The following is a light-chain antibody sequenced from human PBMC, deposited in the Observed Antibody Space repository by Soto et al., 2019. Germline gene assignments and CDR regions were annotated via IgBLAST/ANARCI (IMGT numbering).Light chain of an antibody. V-gene: IGKV3-15*01. Sequence: EIVMTQSPATLSVSPGERATLSCRASQSVSSNLAWYQQKPGQAPRLLIFGASTRATGIPARFSGSGSGTEFTLTISSLQSEDFAVHYCQQYNNWPPWTFGQGPKV. J-gene: IGKJ1*01. CDR1: QSVSSN. CDR3: QQYNNWPPWT. CDR2: GAS.